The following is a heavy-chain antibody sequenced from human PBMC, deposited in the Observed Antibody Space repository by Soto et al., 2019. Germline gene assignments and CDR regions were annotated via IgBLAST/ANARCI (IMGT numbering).Heavy chain of an antibody. V-gene: IGHV3-23*01. CDR2: ISGSGGST. Sequence: GGSLRLSCAASGFSFSNYGMTWVRQAPGKGLEWVSAISGSGGSTYYADSVKGRFTISRDNAKNTLYLQMNSLRAEDTAVFYCTKHLSNGSPDYWGQGTLVTVSS. J-gene: IGHJ4*02. D-gene: IGHD2-8*01. CDR3: TKHLSNGSPDY. CDR1: GFSFSNYG.